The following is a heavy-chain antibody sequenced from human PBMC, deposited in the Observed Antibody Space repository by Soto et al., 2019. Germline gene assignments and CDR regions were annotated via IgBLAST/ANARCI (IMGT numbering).Heavy chain of an antibody. D-gene: IGHD3-3*01. Sequence: GGSLRLSCAASGFTFSSYAMSWVRQAPGKGLEWVSAISGSGGSTYYADSVKGRFTISRDNSKNTLYLQMNSLRAEDTAGYYCAKDRSPTIFGVVIEDPFDYWGQGTLVTVSS. CDR3: AKDRSPTIFGVVIEDPFDY. J-gene: IGHJ4*02. CDR2: ISGSGGST. CDR1: GFTFSSYA. V-gene: IGHV3-23*01.